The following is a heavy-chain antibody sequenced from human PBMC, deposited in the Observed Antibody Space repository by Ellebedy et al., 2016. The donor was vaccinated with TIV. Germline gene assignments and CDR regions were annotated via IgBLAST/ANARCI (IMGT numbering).Heavy chain of an antibody. J-gene: IGHJ4*02. CDR2: IHYSGST. CDR3: ARHVRIVAGGMGFDY. CDR1: GGPISSYY. D-gene: IGHD6-13*01. Sequence: SETLSLTCSVSGGPISSYYWSWIRQSPGKGLEWIGYIHYSGSTQHIPSLQSRVTMSVDTSKNQFSLKLSSVTAADTAVYYCARHVRIVAGGMGFDYWGQGTLVTVSS. V-gene: IGHV4-59*08.